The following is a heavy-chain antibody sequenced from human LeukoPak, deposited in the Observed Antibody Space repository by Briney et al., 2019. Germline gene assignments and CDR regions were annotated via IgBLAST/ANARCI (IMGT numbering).Heavy chain of an antibody. J-gene: IGHJ4*02. CDR2: IYYSGST. Sequence: SETLSLTCTVSGGSISSYYWSWIRQPPGKGLEWIGYIYYSGSTNYNPSLKSRVTISVDTSKNQFSLKLSSVTAADTAVYYCASASLCSSTSCYDYWGQGTLVTVSS. V-gene: IGHV4-59*12. CDR1: GGSISSYY. D-gene: IGHD2-2*01. CDR3: ASASLCSSTSCYDY.